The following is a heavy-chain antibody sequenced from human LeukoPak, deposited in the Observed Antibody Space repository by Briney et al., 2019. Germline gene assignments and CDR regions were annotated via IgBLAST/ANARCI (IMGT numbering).Heavy chain of an antibody. J-gene: IGHJ5*02. CDR1: GGSISSSIYY. V-gene: IGHV4-39*07. CDR2: VSYSGST. D-gene: IGHD6-6*01. Sequence: KPSETLSLTCTVSGGSISSSIYYWGWLRQPPGKGLEWIGSVSYSGSTYYNPSLKSRVTISLHPSKSQFSLKLSSVTAADTAVYYCARGRIAARPSRGSGGFFWFDPWGQGSLVSVSS. CDR3: ARGRIAARPSRGSGGFFWFDP.